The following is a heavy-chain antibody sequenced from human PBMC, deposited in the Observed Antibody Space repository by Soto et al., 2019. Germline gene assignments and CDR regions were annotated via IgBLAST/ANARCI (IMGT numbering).Heavy chain of an antibody. V-gene: IGHV4-61*01. CDR1: GGSFKSGSYS. CDR3: ARDFAYFDS. Sequence: SETLSLTCTVPGGSFKSGSYSWSWIRQPPGKGLEWIGYVYHTGRTSYNPSLKRRVSISMDTSKNQFSLNLDSVTAADTAVYFCARDFAYFDSWGQGTLVTVSS. J-gene: IGHJ4*02. CDR2: VYHTGRT. D-gene: IGHD3-3*01.